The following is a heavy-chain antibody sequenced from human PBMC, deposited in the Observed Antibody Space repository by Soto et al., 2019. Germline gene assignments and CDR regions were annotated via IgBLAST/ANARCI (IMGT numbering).Heavy chain of an antibody. CDR3: ARGGLGYCSGGSCPQNWFDP. V-gene: IGHV1-18*01. CDR2: FSPYNGNT. CDR1: GYTFTSFG. D-gene: IGHD2-15*01. J-gene: IGHJ5*02. Sequence: QVQLVQSGVEVKKPEASVKVSCKASGYTFTSFGITWVRQAPGQGLEWMGWFSPYNGNTNYVQKFQGRVTMTTDTSTSTAYMELRSLRADDTAVYYCARGGLGYCSGGSCPQNWFDPWGQGTLVTVSP.